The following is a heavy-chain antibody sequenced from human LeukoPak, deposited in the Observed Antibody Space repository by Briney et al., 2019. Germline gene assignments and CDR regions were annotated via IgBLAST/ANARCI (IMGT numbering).Heavy chain of an antibody. V-gene: IGHV1-46*01. CDR2: INPSGGST. Sequence: GASVKVPCKASGYTFTSYYMHWVRQAPGQGLEWMGIINPSGGSTSYAQKFQGRVTMTRDMSTSTVYMELSSLRSEDTAVYYCARGRVTAIFDYWGQGTLVTVSS. CDR1: GYTFTSYY. D-gene: IGHD2-21*02. J-gene: IGHJ4*02. CDR3: ARGRVTAIFDY.